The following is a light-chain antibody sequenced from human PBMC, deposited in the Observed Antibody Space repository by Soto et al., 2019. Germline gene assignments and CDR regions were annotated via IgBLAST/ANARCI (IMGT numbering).Light chain of an antibody. CDR3: QQYNNSAPPFT. V-gene: IGKV3-15*01. CDR2: GAS. CDR1: QNVRSN. Sequence: EIMMKQSPATLSVSPGERATLSCWASQNVRSNLAWYQQKPGQAPRLLIYGASTRATDIPARFSGSGSGTEFTLTISRLQSDDSAVYYGQQYNNSAPPFTFGPGTKVEIK. J-gene: IGKJ3*01.